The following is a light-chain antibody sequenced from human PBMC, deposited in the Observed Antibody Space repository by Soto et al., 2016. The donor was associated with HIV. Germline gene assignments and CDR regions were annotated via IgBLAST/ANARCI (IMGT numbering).Light chain of an antibody. V-gene: IGKV1-9*01. CDR2: AAS. Sequence: DFQLTQSPSFLSASVGDRVTITCRATQDIRSYLAWYQQKPGKAPKLLIYAASILQSGVPSRFSGSGSGTEFTLTISSLQPEDFATYYCQELNSYPKLTFGGGTKVEIK. J-gene: IGKJ4*01. CDR1: QDIRSY. CDR3: QELNSYPKLT.